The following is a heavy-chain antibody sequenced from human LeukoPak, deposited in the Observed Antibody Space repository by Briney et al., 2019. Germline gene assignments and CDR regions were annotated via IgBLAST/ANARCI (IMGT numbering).Heavy chain of an antibody. CDR3: ARSSAYYNEADI. CDR1: GYRFSSYY. Sequence: ASVKVSCKTSGYRFSSYYMHWVRQTPGQGLECMGIINPSGGSTTYAQKFQGRLTMTSDTSTSTVYMELSSLRSEDTAVYYCARSSAYYNEADIWGQGTMVTVSS. CDR2: INPSGGST. D-gene: IGHD1-26*01. V-gene: IGHV1-46*01. J-gene: IGHJ3*02.